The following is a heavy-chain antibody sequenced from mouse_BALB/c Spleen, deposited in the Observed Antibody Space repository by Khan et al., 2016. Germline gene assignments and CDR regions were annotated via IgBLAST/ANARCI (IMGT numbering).Heavy chain of an antibody. Sequence: EVQLQESGPGLVKPSQSLSLTCTVTGYSITSDYAWNWIRQFPGNKLEWMGYISYSGSTSYNPSLKSRISITRDTSKNKFFLQLNSVTTEDTATDCCAREEEDYFDYWGQGTTLTVSS. CDR1: GYSITSDYA. CDR3: AREEEDYFDY. CDR2: ISYSGST. V-gene: IGHV3-2*02. J-gene: IGHJ2*01.